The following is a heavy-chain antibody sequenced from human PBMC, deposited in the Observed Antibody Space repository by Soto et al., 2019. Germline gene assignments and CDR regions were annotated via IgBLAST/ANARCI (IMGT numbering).Heavy chain of an antibody. D-gene: IGHD6-19*01. J-gene: IGHJ4*02. CDR3: TTREIAVAGIIDY. V-gene: IGHV3-15*01. CDR1: GFTFSNAW. CDR2: IKSKTDGGTT. Sequence: PGGSLRLSCAASGFTFSNAWMSWVRQAPGKGLEWVGRIKSKTDGGTTDYAAPVKGRFTISRDDSKNTLYLQMNSLKTEDTAVYYCTTREIAVAGIIDYWGQGTLVTVSS.